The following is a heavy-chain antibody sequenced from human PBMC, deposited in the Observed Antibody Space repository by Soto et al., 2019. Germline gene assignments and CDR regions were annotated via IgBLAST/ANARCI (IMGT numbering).Heavy chain of an antibody. V-gene: IGHV1-58*01. CDR1: GFTFTSSA. J-gene: IGHJ3*02. Sequence: SVKVSCKSSGFTFTSSAVQWVRQARGQRLEWIGWIVVGSGNTNYAQKFQERVTITRDMSTSTAYMELSSLRSEDTAVYYCAAVGGIAVRRLAFDIWGQGTMVTVSS. D-gene: IGHD6-19*01. CDR2: IVVGSGNT. CDR3: AAVGGIAVRRLAFDI.